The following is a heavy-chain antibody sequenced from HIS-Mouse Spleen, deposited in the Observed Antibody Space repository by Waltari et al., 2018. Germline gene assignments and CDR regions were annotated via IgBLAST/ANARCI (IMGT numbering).Heavy chain of an antibody. J-gene: IGHJ2*01. Sequence: QLQLQESGPGLVKPSETLSLTCTVSGGSISSSSYSWGRIRQPPGKGLEWIGSISYSGSTTDNRDRKSRVTISVDTSKNQFSRKLSAGTAADTAVYYCAREIPYSSSWYDWYFDLWGRGTLVTVSS. V-gene: IGHV4-39*07. CDR2: ISYSGST. CDR1: GGSISSSSYS. D-gene: IGHD6-13*01. CDR3: AREIPYSSSWYDWYFDL.